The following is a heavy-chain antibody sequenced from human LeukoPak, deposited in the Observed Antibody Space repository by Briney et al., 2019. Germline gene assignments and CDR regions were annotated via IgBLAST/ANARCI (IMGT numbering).Heavy chain of an antibody. CDR1: GSTFSSHR. CDR2: IKQDGSET. D-gene: IGHD1-26*01. Sequence: PGGSLRLSCAASGSTFSSHRMSWVRQAPGKGLEWVANIKQDGSETYSVDSVKGRFTISRDIFKNTVYLQMNSLRAEDTAVYYCAREGATTAFDYWGQGTLVTVSS. J-gene: IGHJ4*02. V-gene: IGHV3-7*03. CDR3: AREGATTAFDY.